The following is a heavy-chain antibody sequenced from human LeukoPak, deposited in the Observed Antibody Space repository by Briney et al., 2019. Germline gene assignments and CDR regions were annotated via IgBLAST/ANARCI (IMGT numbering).Heavy chain of an antibody. CDR1: GFTFSSYS. CDR2: ISSSSSTI. D-gene: IGHD2-2*01. J-gene: IGHJ5*02. CDR3: ARQGSTRSYNWFDP. V-gene: IGHV3-48*04. Sequence: GGSLRLSCAASGFTFSSYSMNWVRQAPGKGLEWVSYISSSSSTIYYADSVKGRFTISRDNAKNSLYLRMNSLRAEDTAVYYCARQGSTRSYNWFDPWGQGTLVTVSS.